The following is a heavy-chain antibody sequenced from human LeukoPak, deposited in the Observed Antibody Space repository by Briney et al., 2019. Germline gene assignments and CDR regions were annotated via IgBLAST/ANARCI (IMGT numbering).Heavy chain of an antibody. CDR1: GFIFNAYT. D-gene: IGHD4-17*01. CDR2: MSGSSSYI. Sequence: GGSLRLSCAASGFIFNAYTMNWVRQAPGRGLEGVSSMSGSSSYIYYADSLRGRFTISRDNAEDSVYLQMNSLRAEDTAVYYCSRGGTTVTTPFDFWGPGTLVTVSS. J-gene: IGHJ4*02. V-gene: IGHV3-21*01. CDR3: SRGGTTVTTPFDF.